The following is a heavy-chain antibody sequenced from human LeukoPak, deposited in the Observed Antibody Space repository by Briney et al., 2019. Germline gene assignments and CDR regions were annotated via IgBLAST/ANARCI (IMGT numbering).Heavy chain of an antibody. J-gene: IGHJ4*02. CDR2: IYSGGST. CDR1: GFTVSSNY. V-gene: IGHV3-53*01. CDR3: AGLKYYYDSSGYYYFDY. Sequence: GGSLRLSCAASGFTVSSNYMSWVRQAPGKGLEWVSVIYSGGSTYYADSVKGRFTISRDNSKNTLYLQMNSLRAEDTAVYYCAGLKYYYDSSGYYYFDYWGQGTLLTVSS. D-gene: IGHD3-22*01.